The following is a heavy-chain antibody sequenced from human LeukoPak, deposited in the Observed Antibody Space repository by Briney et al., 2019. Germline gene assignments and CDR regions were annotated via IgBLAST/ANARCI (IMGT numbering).Heavy chain of an antibody. CDR1: GFTFSTYW. V-gene: IGHV3-7*01. CDR2: IKEDGSAK. Sequence: GGSLRLSCTASGFTFSTYWMSWVRQAPGKGLEWVANIKEDGSAKYYVDSVKGRFTISRDNAKNSLYLQMNNLSAEDTAVYYCVRDSPGYGAYDFDWGQGTLVTVSS. D-gene: IGHD5-12*01. CDR3: VRDSPGYGAYDFD. J-gene: IGHJ4*02.